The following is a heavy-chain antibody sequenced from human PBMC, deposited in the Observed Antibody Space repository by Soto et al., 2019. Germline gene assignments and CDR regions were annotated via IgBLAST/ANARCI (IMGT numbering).Heavy chain of an antibody. CDR2: ISYDGSNK. V-gene: IGHV3-30*18. D-gene: IGHD3-10*01. CDR1: GFTFSSYG. J-gene: IGHJ6*02. Sequence: QVQLVESGGGVVQPGRSLRLSCAASGFTFSSYGMHWVRQAPGKGLEWVAVISYDGSNKYYADSVKGRFTISRDNSKNTLYLQMNSRRAEDTAVYYCAKDIYGGFTMVLYGMDVWGQGTTVTVSS. CDR3: AKDIYGGFTMVLYGMDV.